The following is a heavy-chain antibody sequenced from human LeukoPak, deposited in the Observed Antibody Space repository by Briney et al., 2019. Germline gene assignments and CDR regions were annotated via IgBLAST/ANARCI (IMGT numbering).Heavy chain of an antibody. D-gene: IGHD6-19*01. J-gene: IGHJ4*02. CDR2: ISAYNGNT. CDR1: GYTFTSYG. Sequence: ASVKVSCKASGYTFTSYGISWVRQAPGQGLEWMGWISAYNGNTNYAQKLQGRVTMTTDTSTSTAYMELRSLRSDDTAVYYCASGGAVAGTARDFDYWGQGTLVTVSS. V-gene: IGHV1-18*01. CDR3: ASGGAVAGTARDFDY.